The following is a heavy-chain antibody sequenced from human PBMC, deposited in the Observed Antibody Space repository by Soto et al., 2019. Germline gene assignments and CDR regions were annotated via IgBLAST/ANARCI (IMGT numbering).Heavy chain of an antibody. CDR3: AGTTSHQWYYMDV. V-gene: IGHV6-1*01. CDR1: GDSVSSNSAA. D-gene: IGHD1-7*01. J-gene: IGHJ6*03. Sequence: PSQTLSLTCAISGDSVSSNSAAWNWIRLSQSRGLEWLARTYYRSRWYNDYAVSVRSRITVNPDTSKNQFSLQLTSVTPEDTAVYYCAGTTSHQWYYMDVWGKGTTVPVSS. CDR2: TYYRSRWYN.